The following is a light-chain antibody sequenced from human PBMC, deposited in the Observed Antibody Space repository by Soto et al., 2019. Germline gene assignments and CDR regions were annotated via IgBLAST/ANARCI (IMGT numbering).Light chain of an antibody. CDR2: GAS. V-gene: IGKV3-15*01. CDR3: QQYDNWPLT. Sequence: EILMTQSPATLSVSPGERATLSCRASQSVSSNLAWYQQKSGQTPRLLIYGASTRATDIPARFSGRGSGTEFTLTISSLQSEDFAVYYCQQYDNWPLTFGGGTKVEIK. J-gene: IGKJ4*01. CDR1: QSVSSN.